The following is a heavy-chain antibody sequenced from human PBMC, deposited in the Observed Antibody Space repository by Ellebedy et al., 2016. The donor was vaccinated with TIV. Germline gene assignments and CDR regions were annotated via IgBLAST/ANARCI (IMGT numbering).Heavy chain of an antibody. D-gene: IGHD6-19*01. J-gene: IGHJ6*02. CDR2: INPSGGST. CDR1: GYTFTSYY. Sequence: ASVKVSCXASGYTFTSYYMHWVRRAPGQGLEWMGIINPSGGSTSYAQKFQGRVTMTRDTSTSTVYMELSSLRSEDTAVYYCATRAEWLGVYYYYGMDVWGQGTTVTVSS. V-gene: IGHV1-46*01. CDR3: ATRAEWLGVYYYYGMDV.